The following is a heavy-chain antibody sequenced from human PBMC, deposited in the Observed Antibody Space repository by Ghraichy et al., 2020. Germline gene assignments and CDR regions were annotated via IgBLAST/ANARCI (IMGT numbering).Heavy chain of an antibody. CDR2: IYYSGST. V-gene: IGHV4-39*01. CDR3: ARWATGMDV. CDR1: GGSISSSSYY. Sequence: SETLSLTCTVSGGSISSSSYYWGWIRQPPGKGLEWIGSIYYSGSTYYNPSLKSRVTISVDTSKNQFSLKLSSVTAADTAVYYCARWATGMDVWGQGTTVTVSS. J-gene: IGHJ6*02.